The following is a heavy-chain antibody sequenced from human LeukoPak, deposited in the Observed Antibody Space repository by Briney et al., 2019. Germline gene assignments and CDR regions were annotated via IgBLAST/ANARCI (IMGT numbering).Heavy chain of an antibody. CDR2: IYYSGST. V-gene: IGHV4-30-4*08. CDR1: GGSISSGDYY. J-gene: IGHJ4*02. D-gene: IGHD3-22*01. Sequence: PSQTLSLTCTVSGGSISSGDYYWSWIRQPPGKGLEWIGYIYYSGSTYYNPSLKSRVTISVDTSKNQFSLKLSSVTAADTAVYYCARDCGDSSGCPFDYRGQGTLVTVSS. CDR3: ARDCGDSSGCPFDY.